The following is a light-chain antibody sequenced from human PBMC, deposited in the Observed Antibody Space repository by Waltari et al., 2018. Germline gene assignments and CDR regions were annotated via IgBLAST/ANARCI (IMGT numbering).Light chain of an antibody. CDR1: QDIKTY. V-gene: IGKV1-33*01. CDR2: EAS. CDR3: QQYEDVYT. J-gene: IGKJ2*01. Sequence: DIQMTQSPSSLSASVGDRVTITCQASQDIKTYLNWYQQKPGKAPKVLIYEASNLETGVSSRFSGSGDGTDFSFTISSLQPEDIATYYCQQYEDVYTFGQGTKLEIK.